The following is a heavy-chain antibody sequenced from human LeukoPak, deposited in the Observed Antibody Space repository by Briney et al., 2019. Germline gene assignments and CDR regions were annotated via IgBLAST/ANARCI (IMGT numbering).Heavy chain of an antibody. Sequence: GGSLRLSCAASGFTVSSNYMSWVRQAPGKGLEWVSVIYSGGSTYYADSVKGRFTISRGNSKNTLYLQMNSLRAEDTAVYYCARGQYYDSSGYLDAFDIWGQGTMVTVSS. D-gene: IGHD3-22*01. V-gene: IGHV3-66*01. CDR3: ARGQYYDSSGYLDAFDI. CDR1: GFTVSSNY. CDR2: IYSGGST. J-gene: IGHJ3*02.